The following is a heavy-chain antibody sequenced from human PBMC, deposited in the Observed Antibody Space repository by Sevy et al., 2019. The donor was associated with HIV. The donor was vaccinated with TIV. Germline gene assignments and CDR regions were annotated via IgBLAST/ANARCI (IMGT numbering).Heavy chain of an antibody. CDR1: GFTFSSYW. J-gene: IGHJ3*02. CDR3: ARLLVYGSGLDAFDI. V-gene: IGHV3-7*01. CDR2: IKQDGSEK. D-gene: IGHD3-10*01. Sequence: GGSLRLSCAASGFTFSSYWMSWVRQAPGKGLEWVANIKQDGSEKYYVDSVKGRFTISRDNAKNSLYLQMNSLRAEDTAVYYCARLLVYGSGLDAFDIWGQGTMVTVSS.